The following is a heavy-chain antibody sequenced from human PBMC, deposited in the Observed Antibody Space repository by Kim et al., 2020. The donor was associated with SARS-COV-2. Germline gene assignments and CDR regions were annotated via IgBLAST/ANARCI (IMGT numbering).Heavy chain of an antibody. V-gene: IGHV4-34*01. CDR3: ARGRSITMVRNNWFDP. CDR2: INHSGST. Sequence: SETLSLTCAVYGGSFSGYYWSWIRQPPGEGLEWIGEINHSGSTNYNPSLKSRVTISVDTYKNQFSLKLSSVTAADTAVYYCARGRSITMVRNNWFDPWGQGALVTVSS. J-gene: IGHJ5*02. CDR1: GGSFSGYY. D-gene: IGHD3-10*01.